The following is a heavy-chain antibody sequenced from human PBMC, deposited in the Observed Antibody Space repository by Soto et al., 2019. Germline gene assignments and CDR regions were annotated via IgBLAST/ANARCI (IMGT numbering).Heavy chain of an antibody. V-gene: IGHV4-39*01. Sequence: QLQLQESGPGLVKPSETLSLTCTVSGGSISSSSYYWGWIRQPPGKGLEWIGSIYYSGSTYYNPSLKSRVTISVDTSKNQFSLKLSSVTAADTAVYYCARHSDYYGSRNWGQGTLVTVSS. CDR2: IYYSGST. CDR1: GGSISSSSYY. CDR3: ARHSDYYGSRN. D-gene: IGHD3-10*01. J-gene: IGHJ4*02.